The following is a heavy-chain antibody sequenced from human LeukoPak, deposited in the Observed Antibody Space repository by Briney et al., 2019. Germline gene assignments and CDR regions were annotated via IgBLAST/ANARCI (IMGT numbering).Heavy chain of an antibody. Sequence: ASVKVSCKASGYIFTGYYIHWVRQAPGQGLEWMGWINPNNGGTNYAQKFQGRVTMTRDTSISTAYMELSRLRSDDTAVFFCATVAGTLLDYWGQGTLVTVSS. CDR2: INPNNGGT. V-gene: IGHV1-2*02. CDR1: GYIFTGYY. CDR3: ATVAGTLLDY. D-gene: IGHD6-19*01. J-gene: IGHJ4*02.